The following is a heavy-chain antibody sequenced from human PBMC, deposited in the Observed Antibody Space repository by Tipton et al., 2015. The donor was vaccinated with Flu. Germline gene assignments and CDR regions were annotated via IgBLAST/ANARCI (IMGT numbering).Heavy chain of an antibody. J-gene: IGHJ6*02. Sequence: VQLVQSGAEVKKPGESLKISCKGSGYSFTSYWIGWVRQMPGKGLEWMGIIYPGDSDTRYSPSFQGQVTISADKSISTAYLQWSSLKASDTAMYYCARQQYSSSDYYYYGMDVWGQGTTVTVSS. CDR1: GYSFTSYW. CDR2: IYPGDSDT. V-gene: IGHV5-51*01. CDR3: ARQQYSSSDYYYYGMDV. D-gene: IGHD6-6*01.